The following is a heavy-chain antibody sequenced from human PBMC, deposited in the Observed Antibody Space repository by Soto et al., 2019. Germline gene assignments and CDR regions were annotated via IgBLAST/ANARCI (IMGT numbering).Heavy chain of an antibody. CDR2: ISSSGSTI. D-gene: IGHD4-17*01. CDR1: GFTFSSYG. J-gene: IGHJ4*02. Sequence: EVQLVESGGGLVQPGGSLRHSCAASGFTFSSYGMNWVRQAPGKGLEWVSYISSSGSTIYYAESVRGRFSIPRDNAKISLYVQMDSLRDEDTAVYFCADDEDGDSDFDSWGQGTLVTVSS. V-gene: IGHV3-48*02. CDR3: ADDEDGDSDFDS.